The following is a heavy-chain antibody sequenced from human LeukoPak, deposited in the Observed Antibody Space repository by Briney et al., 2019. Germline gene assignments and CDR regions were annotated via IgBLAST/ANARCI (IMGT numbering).Heavy chain of an antibody. CDR3: AREGYCSGGSCYPNWFDP. V-gene: IGHV1-2*02. CDR1: GYTFTGYY. D-gene: IGHD2-15*01. CDR2: INPNSGGT. J-gene: IGHJ5*02. Sequence: ASVKVSCKASGYTFTGYYMHWVRQAPGQGLEWMGWINPNSGGTNYAQKFQGMVTMTRDTSISTAYMELSRLRSDDTAVYYCAREGYCSGGSCYPNWFDPWGQGTLVTVSS.